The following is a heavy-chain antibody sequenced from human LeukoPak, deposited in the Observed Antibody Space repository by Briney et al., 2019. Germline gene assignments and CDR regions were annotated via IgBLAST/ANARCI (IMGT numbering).Heavy chain of an antibody. CDR1: GFTVSSNH. J-gene: IGHJ4*02. Sequence: SGGSLRLSCAASGFTVSSNHMDWVRQAPGNGLEWVSSISSSSSYIYYADSVKGRFTISRDNAKNSLYLQMNSLRAEDTAVYYCARESGGSCYVCSYYFDYWGQGTLVTVSS. D-gene: IGHD2-15*01. V-gene: IGHV3-21*01. CDR2: ISSSSSYI. CDR3: ARESGGSCYVCSYYFDY.